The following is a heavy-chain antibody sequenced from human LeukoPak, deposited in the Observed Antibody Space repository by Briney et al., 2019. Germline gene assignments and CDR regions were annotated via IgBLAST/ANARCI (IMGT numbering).Heavy chain of an antibody. V-gene: IGHV1-69*05. CDR1: GYTFSSYG. Sequence: GASVKVSCKASGYTFSSYGISWVRQAPGQGLEWMARIIPIFGTANYAQKVQGRVTITTDESTSTAYMELSSLRSEDTAVYYCARDSDSSGYYMDVWGKGTTVTVSS. D-gene: IGHD3-22*01. CDR3: ARDSDSSGYYMDV. CDR2: IIPIFGTA. J-gene: IGHJ6*03.